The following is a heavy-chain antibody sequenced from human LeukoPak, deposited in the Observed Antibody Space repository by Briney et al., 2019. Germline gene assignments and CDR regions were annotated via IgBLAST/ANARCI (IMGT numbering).Heavy chain of an antibody. CDR3: AKDRSYYFDH. CDR2: ISGSGDTT. Sequence: GGSLRLSCAVSGFPFSNYAMSWVRQAPGKGLEWVSAISGSGDTTYYANSVKGRFTISRDNSKNTLYLQMNSLRAEDTAVYYCAKDRSYYFDHWGQGTLVTVSS. J-gene: IGHJ4*02. V-gene: IGHV3-23*01. CDR1: GFPFSNYA. D-gene: IGHD1-26*01.